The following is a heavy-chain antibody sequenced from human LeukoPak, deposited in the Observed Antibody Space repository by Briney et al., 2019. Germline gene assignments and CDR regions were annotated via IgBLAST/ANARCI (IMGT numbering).Heavy chain of an antibody. Sequence: GGSLRLSFVASVSTPSSHLMSWVGQAPGKGLEWVANIKQDGSEKQYVDSVKGRFAISRDNAENSLYLQMNSLKAGDTAVYYCGRFTRLGDCDCWLQGTLVTVSS. J-gene: IGHJ4*02. CDR2: IKQDGSEK. V-gene: IGHV3-7*04. D-gene: IGHD3-10*01. CDR1: VSTPSSHL. CDR3: GRFTRLGDCDC.